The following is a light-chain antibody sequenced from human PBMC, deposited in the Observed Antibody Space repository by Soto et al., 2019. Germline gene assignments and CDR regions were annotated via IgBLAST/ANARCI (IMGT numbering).Light chain of an antibody. CDR3: QQRSNWPPYT. CDR1: QSXSSY. J-gene: IGKJ2*01. CDR2: DAS. V-gene: IGKV3-11*01. Sequence: EIVLTQSPATLSLSXXXXXXLSCRASQSXSSYLAWYQQKPGQAPRLLIYDASNRATGIPARFSGSGSGTDFTLTISSLEPEDFAVYYCQQRSNWPPYTFGQGTKLEIK.